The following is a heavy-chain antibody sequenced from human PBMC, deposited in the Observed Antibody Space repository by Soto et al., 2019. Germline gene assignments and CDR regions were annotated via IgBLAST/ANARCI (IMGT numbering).Heavy chain of an antibody. CDR2: IIPIFGTA. Sequence: SVKVSCKASGGTFSSYAISWVRQAPGQGLEWMGGIIPIFGTANYAQKFQGRVTITTDKSTSTAYMELSSLRSEDTAVYYCARDVSPNYYYYYGMDVWGQGTTVTVSS. J-gene: IGHJ6*02. CDR3: ARDVSPNYYYYYGMDV. V-gene: IGHV1-69*05. D-gene: IGHD2-8*01. CDR1: GGTFSSYA.